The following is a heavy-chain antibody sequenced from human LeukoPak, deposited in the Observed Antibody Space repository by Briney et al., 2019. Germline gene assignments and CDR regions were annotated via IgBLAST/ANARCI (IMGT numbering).Heavy chain of an antibody. CDR2: VYYSVST. V-gene: IGHV4-59*01. D-gene: IGHD3-10*01. CDR3: AADRQEGGSGSYWFDP. Sequence: SETLSLTCTISGGSITTYYWSWIRQPAGKGLEWSGNVYYSVSTTYNPSLKTRVTISVDTSKNQFSLRLTSLTAADTAVYYSAADRQEGGSGSYWFDPWGQGTLVTVSS. J-gene: IGHJ5*02. CDR1: GGSITTYY.